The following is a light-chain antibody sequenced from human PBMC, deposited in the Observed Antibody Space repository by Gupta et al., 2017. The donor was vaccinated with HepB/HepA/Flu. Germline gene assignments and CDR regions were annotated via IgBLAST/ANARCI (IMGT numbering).Light chain of an antibody. Sequence: QLVLTQSPSASASLGASVKLTCTLSSGHSTYAIAWHQQQPEKGPRFSMKLNSDGSHNKGDGIPDRFSGSSSGAERYLTISSLQSEDEADYYCQTWGSGIWVFGGGTKLTVL. V-gene: IGLV4-69*01. CDR2: LNSDGSH. J-gene: IGLJ3*02. CDR3: QTWGSGIWV. CDR1: SGHSTYA.